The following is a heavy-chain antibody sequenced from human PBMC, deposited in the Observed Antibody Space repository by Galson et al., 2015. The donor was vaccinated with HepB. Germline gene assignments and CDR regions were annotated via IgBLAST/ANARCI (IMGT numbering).Heavy chain of an antibody. D-gene: IGHD4-23*01. CDR2: IIPILGIA. CDR1: GGTFSSYT. Sequence: SVKVSCKASGGTFSSYTISWVRQAPGQGLEWMGRIIPILGIANYAQKFHGRVTITADKSTSTAYMELSSLRSEDTAVYYCARNSRLYYFDYWGQGTLVTVSS. CDR3: ARNSRLYYFDY. J-gene: IGHJ4*02. V-gene: IGHV1-69*02.